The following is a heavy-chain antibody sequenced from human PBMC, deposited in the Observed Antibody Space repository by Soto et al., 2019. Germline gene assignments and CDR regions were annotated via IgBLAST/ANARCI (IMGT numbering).Heavy chain of an antibody. CDR1: GFTFSSYA. V-gene: IGHV3-23*01. D-gene: IGHD3-9*01. CDR3: AKDKGRYFDWLDDAFDI. CDR2: INGSGGST. J-gene: IGHJ3*02. Sequence: GGSLRLSCAASGFTFSSYAMSWVRQAPGKGLEWVSAINGSGGSTYYADSVKGRFTISRDNSKNTLYLQMNSLRAEDTAVYYCAKDKGRYFDWLDDAFDIWGQGTMVTVSS.